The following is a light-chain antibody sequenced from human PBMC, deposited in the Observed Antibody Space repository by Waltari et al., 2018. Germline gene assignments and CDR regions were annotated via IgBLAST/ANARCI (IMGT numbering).Light chain of an antibody. J-gene: IGKJ1*01. CDR2: WAS. Sequence: DIVMTQSPDSLAVSLGERATINCKSSQIFFYSSNNKNYLAWYQQKPGQSPKLLISWASTRESGVPDRFSGSGSGTDFTLTISSLQAEDVAVYYCQQYYAPLRTFGQGTKVEVK. CDR1: QIFFYSSNNKNY. V-gene: IGKV4-1*01. CDR3: QQYYAPLRT.